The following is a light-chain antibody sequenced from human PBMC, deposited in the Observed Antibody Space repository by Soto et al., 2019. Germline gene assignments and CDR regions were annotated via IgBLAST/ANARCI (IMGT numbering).Light chain of an antibody. CDR3: QQSYSTLYT. J-gene: IGKJ2*01. V-gene: IGKV1-39*01. Sequence: DIQMTQSPSSLSASVGDRVTITCRASQSISSYLNWYQQKPGKAPKLLIYAASGLQSGVPSRFSSSGSGTDFNLTISSLQPEDFATYYCQQSYSTLYTFGQGTKLEIK. CDR2: AAS. CDR1: QSISSY.